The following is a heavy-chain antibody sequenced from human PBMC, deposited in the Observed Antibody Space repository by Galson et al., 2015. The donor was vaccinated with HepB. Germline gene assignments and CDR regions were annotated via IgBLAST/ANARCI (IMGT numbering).Heavy chain of an antibody. CDR1: GFTFSSYA. D-gene: IGHD3-10*01. CDR3: AKAPLWVVSEAFDI. V-gene: IGHV3-23*01. Sequence: SLRLSCAASGFTFSSYAMSWVRRAPGKGLEWVSAISGSGGSTYYADSVKGRFTISRDNSKNTLYLQMNSPRAEDTAVYYCAKAPLWVVSEAFDIWGQGTMVTVSS. J-gene: IGHJ3*02. CDR2: ISGSGGST.